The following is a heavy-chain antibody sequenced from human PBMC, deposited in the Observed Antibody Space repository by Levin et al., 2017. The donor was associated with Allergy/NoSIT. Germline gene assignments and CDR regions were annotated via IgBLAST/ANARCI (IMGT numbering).Heavy chain of an antibody. D-gene: IGHD2-21*02. J-gene: IGHJ4*02. V-gene: IGHV3-21*01. CDR3: ARDASAYCGGDCYPLH. CDR2: ISSSSSYI. CDR1: GFTFSSYS. Sequence: GGSLRLSCAASGFTFSSYSMNWVRQAPGKGLEWVSSISSSSSYIYYGDSVKGRFTISRDNAKNSLYLQMNSLRAEDTAVYYCARDASAYCGGDCYPLHWGQGTLVTVSS.